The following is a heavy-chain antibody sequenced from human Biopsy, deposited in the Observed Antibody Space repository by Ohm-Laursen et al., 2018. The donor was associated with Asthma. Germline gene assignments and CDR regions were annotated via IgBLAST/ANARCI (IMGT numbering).Heavy chain of an antibody. Sequence: SLRLSCAASGFPFSDYYMSWIRQAPGKELEWVSYISSSGTTIFNADSVEGRFTISRDNAKNSLYLQMNSLRAEDTAVYYCAREKAYSDILTAYYNGWYFDLWGRGTLVTVSS. J-gene: IGHJ2*01. CDR1: GFPFSDYY. D-gene: IGHD3-9*01. CDR3: AREKAYSDILTAYYNGWYFDL. V-gene: IGHV3-11*01. CDR2: ISSSGTTI.